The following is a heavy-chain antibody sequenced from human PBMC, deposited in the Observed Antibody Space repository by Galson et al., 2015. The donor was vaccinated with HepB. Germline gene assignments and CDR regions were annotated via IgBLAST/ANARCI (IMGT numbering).Heavy chain of an antibody. Sequence: PALVKPTPTLTLACTFSGFSLSTSGMCVSWIRQPPGKALEWLALIDWDDDKYYSTSLKTRLTISKDTSKNQVVLTMTNMDPVDTATYYCARIRANYDSSGSLTGWFDPWGQGTLVTVSS. CDR2: IDWDDDK. D-gene: IGHD3-22*01. J-gene: IGHJ5*02. CDR1: GFSLSTSGMC. CDR3: ARIRANYDSSGSLTGWFDP. V-gene: IGHV2-70*01.